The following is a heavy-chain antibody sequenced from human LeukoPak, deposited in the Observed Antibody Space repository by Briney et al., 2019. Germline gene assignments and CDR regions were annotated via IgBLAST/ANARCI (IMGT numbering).Heavy chain of an antibody. CDR2: IYYSGST. V-gene: IGHV4-30-4*01. Sequence: SQTLSLTCTVSGGSISSGGYYWSWIRQPPGKGLEWIGYIYYSGSTYYNPSLKSRVTISVDTSKNQFSLKLSSVTAADTAVYYCARGAGAAGWLLLGYWGQGTLVTVSS. CDR1: GGSISSGGYY. J-gene: IGHJ4*02. CDR3: ARGAGAAGWLLLGY. D-gene: IGHD3-22*01.